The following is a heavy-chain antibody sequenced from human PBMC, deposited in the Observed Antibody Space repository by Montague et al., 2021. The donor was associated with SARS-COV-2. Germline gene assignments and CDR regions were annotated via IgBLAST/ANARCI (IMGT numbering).Heavy chain of an antibody. CDR2: IYLSGFT. Sequence: SETLSLTCVVSDVSLSTSTWWSWVRQSPGKGLEWVGEIYLSGFTXYNPSVKSRVSISLDDSRSQFSLRLTSVTAADTAVYFCARGGLGNRGFDYWGQGTLVTVSS. V-gene: IGHV4-4*02. D-gene: IGHD3/OR15-3a*01. CDR3: ARGGLGNRGFDY. CDR1: DVSLSTSTW. J-gene: IGHJ4*02.